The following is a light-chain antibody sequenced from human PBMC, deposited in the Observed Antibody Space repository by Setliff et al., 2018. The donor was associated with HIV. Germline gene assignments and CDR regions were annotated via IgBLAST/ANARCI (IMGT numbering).Light chain of an antibody. Sequence: QSALAQPPSASGSPGQSVTISCTGTSSDIGGYNYVSWYRQHPGKAPKLMIYEVSKRPSGVPDRFSGSKSGNTASLTVSGLQAEDEADYFCSSYAGSYTYVFGAGTKVTVL. J-gene: IGLJ1*01. CDR1: SSDIGGYNY. V-gene: IGLV2-8*01. CDR3: SSYAGSYTYV. CDR2: EVS.